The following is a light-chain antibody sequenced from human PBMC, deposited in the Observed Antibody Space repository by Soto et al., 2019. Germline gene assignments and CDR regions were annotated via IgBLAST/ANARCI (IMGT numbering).Light chain of an antibody. CDR3: QSYDSSTTGYV. V-gene: IGLV1-40*01. CDR2: GNS. CDR1: SSNIGAGYD. J-gene: IGLJ1*01. Sequence: QSVLTQPPSVSGDPGQRVTISCTGSSSNIGAGYDVHWYQQLPGTAPKLLIHGNSNQPSGVPYRFSGSKSGTSASLAITALQAEYEADYYCQSYDSSTTGYVFRTGTKAPVL.